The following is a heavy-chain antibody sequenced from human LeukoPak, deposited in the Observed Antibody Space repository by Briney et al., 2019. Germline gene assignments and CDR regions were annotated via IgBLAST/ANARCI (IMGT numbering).Heavy chain of an antibody. D-gene: IGHD4-17*01. CDR1: GFTFSSYE. Sequence: GGSLRLSCAASGFTFSSYEMNWVRQAPGKGLEWVSYISSSGSTIYYADSVKGRFTISSDNAKNSLYLQMNSLRAEDTAVYYCARRGEGYGDGIDYWGQGTLVTVSS. CDR2: ISSSGSTI. J-gene: IGHJ4*02. CDR3: ARRGEGYGDGIDY. V-gene: IGHV3-48*03.